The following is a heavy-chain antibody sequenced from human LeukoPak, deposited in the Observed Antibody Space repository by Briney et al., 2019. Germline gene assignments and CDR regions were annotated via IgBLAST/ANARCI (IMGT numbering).Heavy chain of an antibody. D-gene: IGHD3-3*01. V-gene: IGHV3-23*01. CDR1: GFTFSSYT. J-gene: IGHJ4*02. CDR3: AKGDVRFLEWLLCNY. Sequence: GGSLRLSCAASGFTFSSYTMSWVRQAPGKGLEWVSAISGSGGSTYYADSVKGRFTISRDNSKNTLYLQMNSLRAEDTAVYYCAKGDVRFLEWLLCNYWGQGTLVTVSS. CDR2: ISGSGGST.